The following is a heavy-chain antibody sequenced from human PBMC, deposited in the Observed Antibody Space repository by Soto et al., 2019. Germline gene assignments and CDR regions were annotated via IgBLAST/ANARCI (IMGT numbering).Heavy chain of an antibody. Sequence: QVQLQQWGAGLLKPSETLSLTCAVYGGSFSGYYWSWIRQPPGKGLEWIGEINHSGSTNYNPSLKSRVTISVDTSKNQFSLKLSSVTAADTAVHYCARGYYDYIWGSYRRGSRLDYWGQGTLLTVSS. CDR1: GGSFSGYY. CDR2: INHSGST. CDR3: ARGYYDYIWGSYRRGSRLDY. D-gene: IGHD3-16*02. J-gene: IGHJ4*02. V-gene: IGHV4-34*01.